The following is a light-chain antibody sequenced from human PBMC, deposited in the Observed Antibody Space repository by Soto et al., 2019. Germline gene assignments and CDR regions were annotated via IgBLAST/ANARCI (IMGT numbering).Light chain of an antibody. CDR1: QDISNY. CDR2: DAS. Sequence: DIQMTQSPSSLSASVGDRVTITCPASQDISNYLNWDQQKPGKAPKLLIYDASNLETGVPSRFSGSGSGTDFTFTISSLQPEDIATYYCQRYDKLPFTFGPGTKVDIK. J-gene: IGKJ3*01. V-gene: IGKV1-33*01. CDR3: QRYDKLPFT.